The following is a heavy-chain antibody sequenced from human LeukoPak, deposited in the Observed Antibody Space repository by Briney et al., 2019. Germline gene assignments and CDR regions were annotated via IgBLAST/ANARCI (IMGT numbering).Heavy chain of an antibody. D-gene: IGHD4-11*01. CDR2: IYYSGST. J-gene: IGHJ4*02. V-gene: IGHV4-59*01. CDR3: ARGRTIVPDY. Sequence: SETLSLTCTVSGGSTSSYYWSWIRQPPGKGLEWIGYIYYSGSTNYNPSLKSRVTISVDTSKNQFSLKLSSVTAADTAVYYCARGRTIVPDYWGQGTLVTVSS. CDR1: GGSTSSYY.